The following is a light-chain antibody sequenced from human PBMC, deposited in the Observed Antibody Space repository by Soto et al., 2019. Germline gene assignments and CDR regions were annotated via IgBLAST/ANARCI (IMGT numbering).Light chain of an antibody. V-gene: IGKV3-20*01. J-gene: IGKJ5*01. CDR2: DAS. CDR1: QTIDSSN. CDR3: HQYGTSAIT. Sequence: EVVVTQKKDTLSLSPGDTATLSCRASQTIDSSNLAWYQQKPGQPPRLLICDASTRATGIPDRFTGSGSGTDFTLTISRLEPEDSAVFYCHQYGTSAITFGQGTRLEIK.